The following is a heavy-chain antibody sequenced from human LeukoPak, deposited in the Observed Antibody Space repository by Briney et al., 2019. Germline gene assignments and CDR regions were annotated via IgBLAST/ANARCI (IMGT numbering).Heavy chain of an antibody. D-gene: IGHD6-19*01. V-gene: IGHV4-34*01. J-gene: IGHJ4*02. CDR3: ARAVAVGFDY. CDR1: GGSFSDYY. Sequence: SETLSLTCAVYGGSFSDYYWSWIRQPPGKGLEWIGEINHSGSTNYNPSLKSRVTISVDTSKNQFSLKLSSVTAADTAVYYCARAVAVGFDYWGQGTLVTASS. CDR2: INHSGST.